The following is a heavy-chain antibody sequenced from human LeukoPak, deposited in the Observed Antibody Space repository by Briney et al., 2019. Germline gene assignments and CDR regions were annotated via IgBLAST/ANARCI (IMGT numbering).Heavy chain of an antibody. J-gene: IGHJ5*02. V-gene: IGHV4-39*01. CDR3: ARHEQWLGSLDP. CDR2: IYYSGST. Sequence: SETLSLTCTVSGGSISSPSYCWGWFRQPPGKGLEWLGSIYYSGSTYYNPSLKTRVTISVDTSRNQFSLKLSSVTAADTAVYYCARHEQWLGSLDPWGQGTVVTVSS. CDR1: GGSISSPSYC. D-gene: IGHD6-19*01.